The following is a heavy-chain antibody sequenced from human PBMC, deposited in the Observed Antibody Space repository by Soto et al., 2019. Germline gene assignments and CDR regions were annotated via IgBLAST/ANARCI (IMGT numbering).Heavy chain of an antibody. Sequence: VASVKVSCKASGGTFSSYTISWVRQAPGQGLEWMGGIIPIFGTANYAQKFQGRVTITADKSTSTAYMELSSLRSEDTAVYYCAAPSFFSYKGYFDYWGQGTLVTVSS. J-gene: IGHJ4*02. CDR1: GGTFSSYT. V-gene: IGHV1-69*06. CDR2: IIPIFGTA. D-gene: IGHD1-1*01. CDR3: AAPSFFSYKGYFDY.